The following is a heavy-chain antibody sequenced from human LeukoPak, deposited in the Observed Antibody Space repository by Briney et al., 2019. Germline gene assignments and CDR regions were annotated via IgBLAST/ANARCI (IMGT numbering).Heavy chain of an antibody. Sequence: PSETLSLTCAVSGGSFSGYYWSWIRQPPGKGLEWIGEINHSGSTNYNPSLKSRVTISVDTSKNQFSLKLSSVTAADTAVYYCARVALGGITIFGVVTTRHAFDYWGQGTLVTVSS. V-gene: IGHV4-34*01. CDR3: ARVALGGITIFGVVTTRHAFDY. D-gene: IGHD3-3*01. J-gene: IGHJ4*02. CDR2: INHSGST. CDR1: GGSFSGYY.